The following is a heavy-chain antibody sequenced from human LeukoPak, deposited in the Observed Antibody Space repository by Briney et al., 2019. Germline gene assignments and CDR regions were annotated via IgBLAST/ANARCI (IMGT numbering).Heavy chain of an antibody. D-gene: IGHD6-6*01. V-gene: IGHV1-69*05. J-gene: IGHJ6*03. CDR1: GGTFSGYA. Sequence: SVKGSCKASGGTFSGYAISWVRQAPGQGLEWMGGIIPIFGTANYAQKFQGRVTITTDESTSTAYMELSSLRSEDTAVYYCASHSSSSDLNYYYYMDVWGKGTTVTVSS. CDR2: IIPIFGTA. CDR3: ASHSSSSDLNYYYYMDV.